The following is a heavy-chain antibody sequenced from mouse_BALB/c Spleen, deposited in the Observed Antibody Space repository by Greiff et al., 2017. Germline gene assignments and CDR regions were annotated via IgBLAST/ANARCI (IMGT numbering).Heavy chain of an antibody. CDR2: INPSTGYT. CDR1: GYTFTSYW. V-gene: IGHV1-7*01. CDR3: ARDRDDYAMDD. Sequence: QVQLQQSGAELAKPGASVKMSCKASGYTFTSYWMHWVKQRPGQGLEWIGYINPSTGYTEYNQKFKDKATLTADKSSSTAYMQLSSLTSEDSAVYYCARDRDDYAMDDWGQGTSVTVSS. J-gene: IGHJ4*01. D-gene: IGHD3-3*01.